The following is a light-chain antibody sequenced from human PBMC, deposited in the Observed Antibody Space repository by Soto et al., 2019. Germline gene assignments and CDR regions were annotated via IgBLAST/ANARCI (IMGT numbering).Light chain of an antibody. V-gene: IGLV1-47*01. J-gene: IGLJ1*01. CDR3: ASWDDSLSGYV. Sequence: SALTQPASANGTPGQRVTITCSGSSSSIGTNYVYWYQQPPGTAPKLLIYKNNQRPSGVPDRFSGSKSGTSASLAISGLRSEDEADYHCASWDDSLSGYVFGTGTKVTVL. CDR2: KNN. CDR1: SSSIGTNY.